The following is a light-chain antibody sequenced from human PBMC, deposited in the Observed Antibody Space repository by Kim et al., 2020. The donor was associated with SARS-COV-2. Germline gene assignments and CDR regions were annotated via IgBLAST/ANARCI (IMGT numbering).Light chain of an antibody. CDR1: QDISNY. Sequence: DIQMTQSPSSLSASVGDRVTITCRASQDISNYLAWFQLKPGKAPKLLIYAASALQPGVPSRFSGSGSGTDFTLTVTSLQPEDVATCCCKGCDSAPWTFGQGTKVDIK. CDR3: KGCDSAPWT. CDR2: AAS. V-gene: IGKV1-27*01. J-gene: IGKJ1*01.